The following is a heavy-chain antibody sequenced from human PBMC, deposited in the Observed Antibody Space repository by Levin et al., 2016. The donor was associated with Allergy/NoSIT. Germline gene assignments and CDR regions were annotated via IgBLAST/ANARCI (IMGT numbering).Heavy chain of an antibody. Sequence: SETLSLTCTVSGGSISSYYWSWIRQPPGKGLEWIGYIYYSGSTNYNPSLKSRVTISVDTSKNQFSLKLSSVTAADTAVYYCATLIPDIVVVPWGGMDVWGQGTTVTVSS. J-gene: IGHJ6*02. D-gene: IGHD2-2*01. CDR1: GGSISSYY. CDR2: IYYSGST. V-gene: IGHV4-59*08. CDR3: ATLIPDIVVVPWGGMDV.